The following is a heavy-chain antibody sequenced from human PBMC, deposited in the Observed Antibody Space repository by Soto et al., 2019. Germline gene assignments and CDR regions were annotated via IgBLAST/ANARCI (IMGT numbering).Heavy chain of an antibody. D-gene: IGHD2-15*01. V-gene: IGHV1-69*02. CDR3: ASSDCSGGSCYLGWFDP. CDR1: GGTFSSYT. J-gene: IGHJ5*02. Sequence: ASVQVSCKASGGTFSSYTISWVRQAPGQGLEWMGRIIPILGIANYAQKFQGRVTITADKSTSTAYMELSSLRSEDTAVYYCASSDCSGGSCYLGWFDPWGQGTLVTVSS. CDR2: IIPILGIA.